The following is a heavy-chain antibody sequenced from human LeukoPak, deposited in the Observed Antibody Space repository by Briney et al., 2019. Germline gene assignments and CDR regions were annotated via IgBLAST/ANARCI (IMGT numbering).Heavy chain of an antibody. V-gene: IGHV4-59*08. J-gene: IGHJ4*02. CDR1: GGSISSYY. CDR2: IYSSGST. CDR3: ARLGFRGN. Sequence: IPSETLSLTCTGSGGSISSYYWSWIRQPPGKGLEWIGYIYSSGSTNYNPSLKSRVPISVDTFKIQFSLKLSSVTAADTAVYYCARLGFRGNWGQGTLVTVSS. D-gene: IGHD2-2*03.